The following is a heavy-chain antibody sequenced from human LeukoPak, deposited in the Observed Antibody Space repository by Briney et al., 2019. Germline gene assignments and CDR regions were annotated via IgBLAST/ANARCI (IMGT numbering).Heavy chain of an antibody. J-gene: IGHJ4*02. Sequence: GGSLRLSCAASGFTFSNAWMSWVRQAPGKGLEWVSYISSSGSTIYYADSVKGRFTISRDNAKNSLYLQMNSLRAEDTAVYYCARGPMYYDYVWGSYRYPGNFDYWGQGTLVTVSS. CDR1: GFTFSNAW. CDR3: ARGPMYYDYVWGSYRYPGNFDY. D-gene: IGHD3-16*02. CDR2: ISSSGSTI. V-gene: IGHV3-11*01.